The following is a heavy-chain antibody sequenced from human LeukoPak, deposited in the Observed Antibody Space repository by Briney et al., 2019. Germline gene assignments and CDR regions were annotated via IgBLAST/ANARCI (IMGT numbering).Heavy chain of an antibody. V-gene: IGHV3-7*01. J-gene: IGHJ2*01. Sequence: GGSLRLSCAASGFTFSNYWMSWVRQAPGKGLEWVANIKQDGSAQNYVDSVKGRLTTSRDNAKNSLFLQMNSLRVGDTALYYCARVSAAGTGFLDLWGRGTLVLVSA. CDR3: ARVSAAGTGFLDL. D-gene: IGHD6-13*01. CDR1: GFTFSNYW. CDR2: IKQDGSAQ.